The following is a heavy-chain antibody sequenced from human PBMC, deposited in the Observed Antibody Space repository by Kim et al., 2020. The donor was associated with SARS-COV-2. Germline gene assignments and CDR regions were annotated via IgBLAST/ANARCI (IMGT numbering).Heavy chain of an antibody. V-gene: IGHV4-39*01. J-gene: IGHJ5*02. D-gene: IGHD2-2*01. CDR1: GGSISSSSYY. CDR2: IYYSGST. Sequence: SETLSLTCTVSGGSISSSSYYWGWIRQPPGKGLEWIGSIYYSGSTHYNPSLKSRVTISVDTSKNQFSLKLSSVTAADTAVYYCAIQQRYCSSTSCPGGLNWFDPWGQGTLVTVSS. CDR3: AIQQRYCSSTSCPGGLNWFDP.